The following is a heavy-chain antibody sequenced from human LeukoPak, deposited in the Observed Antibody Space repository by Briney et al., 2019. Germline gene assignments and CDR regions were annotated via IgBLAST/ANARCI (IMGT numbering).Heavy chain of an antibody. J-gene: IGHJ4*02. D-gene: IGHD3-22*01. V-gene: IGHV4-39*07. CDR3: GRDRRATYYYDSSGYYSDF. CDR1: GGSISRGSYY. Sequence: NPSETLSLTCTVSGGSISRGSYYWGWIRQPPGKGLQWIGSISYSGNTYSNPSLASRVTMSVDTSKNQFSLKLSSVTAADTAVYYCGRDRRATYYYDSSGYYSDFWGQGTLVTVSS. CDR2: ISYSGNT.